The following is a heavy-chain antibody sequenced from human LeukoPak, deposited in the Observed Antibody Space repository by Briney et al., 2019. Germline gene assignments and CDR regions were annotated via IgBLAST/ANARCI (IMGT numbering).Heavy chain of an antibody. V-gene: IGHV3-21*01. D-gene: IGHD3-22*01. Sequence: KPGGSLRLSCAASGFTFSSYSMNWVRQAPGKGLEWVSSISSSSCYIYYADSVKGRFTISRDNAKNSLYLQMNSLRAEDTAVYYCARAGDGDYYDSSGYSYYWGQGTLVTVSS. CDR2: ISSSSCYI. J-gene: IGHJ4*02. CDR3: ARAGDGDYYDSSGYSYY. CDR1: GFTFSSYS.